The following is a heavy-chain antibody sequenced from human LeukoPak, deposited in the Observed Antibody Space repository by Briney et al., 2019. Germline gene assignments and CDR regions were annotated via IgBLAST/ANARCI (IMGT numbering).Heavy chain of an antibody. CDR3: ARVRRITKIVVVTYYYYGMDV. D-gene: IGHD3-22*01. V-gene: IGHV4-34*01. CDR2: INHSGST. CDR1: GGSFSGYY. Sequence: PSETLSLTCAVYGGSFSGYYWSWIRQPPGKGLEWIGEINHSGSTNYNPSLKSRVTISVDTSKNQFSLKLSSVTAADTAVYYCARVRRITKIVVVTYYYYGMDVWGQGTTVTVSS. J-gene: IGHJ6*02.